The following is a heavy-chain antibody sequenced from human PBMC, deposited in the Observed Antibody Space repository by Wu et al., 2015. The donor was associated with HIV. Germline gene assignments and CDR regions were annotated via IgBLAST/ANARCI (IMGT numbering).Heavy chain of an antibody. CDR1: GYTFTDYY. CDR3: ARDGSLSALENWLDP. D-gene: IGHD1-1*01. CDR2: INPNRGGT. J-gene: IGHJ5*02. Sequence: VQLVQSGTDVRKPGASVKVSCKASGYTFTDYYMYWVRQAPGQGLEWMGWINPNRGGTKYAQKFQGRVTMTRDTAVSTAYMELRSLTSDDTAVYYCARDGSLSALENWLDPWGQGTLVTVSS. V-gene: IGHV1-2*02.